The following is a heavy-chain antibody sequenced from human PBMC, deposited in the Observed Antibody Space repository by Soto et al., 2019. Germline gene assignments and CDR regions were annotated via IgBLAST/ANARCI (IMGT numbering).Heavy chain of an antibody. CDR1: GFTFTSSA. CDR3: AADRSPLLFDP. CDR2: IVVGSGNT. V-gene: IGHV1-58*01. Sequence: QMQLVQSGPEVKKPGTSVKVSCKASGFTFTSSAVQWVRQARGQRLEWIGWIVVGSGNTNYAQKFQERVTITRDMSTSTAYMELSSLRSEDTAVYYCAADRSPLLFDPWGQGTLVTVSS. J-gene: IGHJ5*02. D-gene: IGHD6-13*01.